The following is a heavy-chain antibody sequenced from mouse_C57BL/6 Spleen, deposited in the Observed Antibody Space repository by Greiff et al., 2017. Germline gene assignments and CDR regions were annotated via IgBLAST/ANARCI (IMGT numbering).Heavy chain of an antibody. J-gene: IGHJ1*03. CDR1: GYTFTSYW. D-gene: IGHD2-4*01. Sequence: QVQLQQSGAELAKPGASVKLSCKASGYTFTSYWMPWVKQRPGKGLEWIGYINPSSGYTKYNQKFKDKATLTADKSSSTAYMQLSSLTYEDSAVYYCASNYDVWYFDVWGTGTTVTVSS. V-gene: IGHV1-7*01. CDR2: INPSSGYT. CDR3: ASNYDVWYFDV.